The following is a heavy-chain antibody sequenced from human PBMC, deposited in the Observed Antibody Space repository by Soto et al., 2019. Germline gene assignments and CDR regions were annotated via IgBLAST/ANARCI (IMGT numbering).Heavy chain of an antibody. CDR2: MYNTGST. D-gene: IGHD2-21*02. V-gene: IGHV4-59*01. J-gene: IGHJ6*02. Sequence: SETLSLTCTVSGGSISGYYWSWVRQPPGKGLEWIGYMYNTGSTVYNPSFKSRVTISVDTSKNQFSLKLNSVTAADTAVYYCARDLWGYCGTDCYPLDVWGQGTTVS. CDR3: ARDLWGYCGTDCYPLDV. CDR1: GGSISGYY.